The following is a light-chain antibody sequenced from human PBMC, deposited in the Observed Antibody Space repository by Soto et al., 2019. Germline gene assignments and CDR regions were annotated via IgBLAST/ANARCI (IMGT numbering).Light chain of an antibody. CDR3: QQYKNWPPIT. CDR2: GAS. Sequence: IIVAQSPATLSVSPGETATLSCRASHSVSDNFAWYQQQTGQAPRLLIYGASTRATGIPARFSGSGSGTEFTLTISSLQSEDFAVYYCQQYKNWPPITFGQGTRLEIK. CDR1: HSVSDN. J-gene: IGKJ5*01. V-gene: IGKV3-15*01.